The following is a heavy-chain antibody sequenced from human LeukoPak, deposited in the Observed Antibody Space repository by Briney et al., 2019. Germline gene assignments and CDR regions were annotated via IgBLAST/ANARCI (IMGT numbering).Heavy chain of an antibody. D-gene: IGHD6-13*01. J-gene: IGHJ4*02. V-gene: IGHV3-74*01. Sequence: GGSLRLSCAASGNYWMHWVRQVPGKGLVWVSHINSDGSWTSYADSVKGRFTISRDNSKNTLYLQMNSLRAEDTAVYYCATTPPAAAGTFDYWGQGTLVTVSS. CDR1: GNYW. CDR3: ATTPPAAAGTFDY. CDR2: INSDGSWT.